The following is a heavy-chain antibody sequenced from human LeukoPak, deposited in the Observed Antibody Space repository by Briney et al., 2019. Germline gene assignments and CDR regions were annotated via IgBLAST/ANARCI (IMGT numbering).Heavy chain of an antibody. CDR2: ISAYNGNT. J-gene: IGHJ4*02. CDR1: GYTFTSYG. V-gene: IGHV1-18*01. CDR3: ARNWAITAAGKGAVDY. Sequence: ASVKVSCKASGYTFTSYGISWVRQAPGQGLEWMGWISAYNGNTNYAEKLQGRVTMTTDTSTSTAYMELRSLRSDDTAVYYCARNWAITAAGKGAVDYWGQGTLVTVSS. D-gene: IGHD6-13*01.